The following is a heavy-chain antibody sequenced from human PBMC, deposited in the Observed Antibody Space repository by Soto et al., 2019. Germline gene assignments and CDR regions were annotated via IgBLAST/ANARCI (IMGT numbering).Heavy chain of an antibody. CDR3: AKGRLYSSSSAPFDC. Sequence: EVQLLESGGGLVQPGGSLRLSCAASGFSFNSYAMSWVRQAPGKGLEWVSGISGSGGSTYYADSVKGRFTISRDNSKNTLYLQMNSLRAEDTAIYYCAKGRLYSSSSAPFDCWGQGTLFTVSS. CDR1: GFSFNSYA. V-gene: IGHV3-23*01. J-gene: IGHJ4*02. CDR2: ISGSGGST. D-gene: IGHD6-6*01.